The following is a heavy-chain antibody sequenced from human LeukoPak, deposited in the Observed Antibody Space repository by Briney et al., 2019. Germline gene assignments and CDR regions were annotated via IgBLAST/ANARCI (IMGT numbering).Heavy chain of an antibody. Sequence: SETLSLTCTVSGGSISSYYWSWIRQPPGKGLEWIGYIYYSGSTNYSPSLKSRVTISVDTSKNQFSLKLSSVTAADTAVYYCARGRTPYSSFDPWGQGTLVTVSS. V-gene: IGHV4-59*01. J-gene: IGHJ5*02. D-gene: IGHD6-13*01. CDR1: GGSISSYY. CDR3: ARGRTPYSSFDP. CDR2: IYYSGST.